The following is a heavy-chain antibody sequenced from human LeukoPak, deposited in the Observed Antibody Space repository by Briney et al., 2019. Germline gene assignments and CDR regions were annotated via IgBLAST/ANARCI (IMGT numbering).Heavy chain of an antibody. Sequence: TSETLSLTCAVSGGSISSGGYSWSWIRQPPGKGLEWVGYIYHSGSTYYNPSLKSRVTISVDRSKNQFSLKLSSVTAADTAVYYCARDNYYDSSGYYEHGAFDIWGQGTMVTVSS. CDR3: ARDNYYDSSGYYEHGAFDI. D-gene: IGHD3-22*01. V-gene: IGHV4-30-2*01. J-gene: IGHJ3*02. CDR2: IYHSGST. CDR1: GGSISSGGYS.